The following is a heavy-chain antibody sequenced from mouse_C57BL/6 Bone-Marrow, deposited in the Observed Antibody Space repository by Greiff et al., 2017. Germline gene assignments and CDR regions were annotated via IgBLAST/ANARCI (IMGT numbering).Heavy chain of an antibody. CDR2: IYPRSGNT. D-gene: IGHD2-2*01. V-gene: IGHV1-81*01. Sequence: QVQLKQSGAELARPGASVKLSCTASGYTFTSYGISWVKQRTGQGLEWLGEIYPRSGNTYYNAKFQGKATLTADKSSSTAYMELRSLTSEDDAVDFCSRATMVTRFAYWGQGTLVTVSA. J-gene: IGHJ3*01. CDR3: SRATMVTRFAY. CDR1: GYTFTSYG.